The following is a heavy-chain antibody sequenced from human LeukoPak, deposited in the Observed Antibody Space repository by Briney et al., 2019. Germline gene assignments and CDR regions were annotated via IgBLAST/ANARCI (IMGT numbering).Heavy chain of an antibody. CDR3: ARTVGIIAVAGTCDY. Sequence: PGGSLRLSCAASGFTFSSYAMNWVRQAPGKGLEWVSSISSSSSYIYYADSVKGRFTISRDNAKNSLYLQMNSLRAEDTAVYYCARTVGIIAVAGTCDYWGQGTLVTVSS. D-gene: IGHD6-19*01. CDR2: ISSSSSYI. CDR1: GFTFSSYA. V-gene: IGHV3-21*01. J-gene: IGHJ4*02.